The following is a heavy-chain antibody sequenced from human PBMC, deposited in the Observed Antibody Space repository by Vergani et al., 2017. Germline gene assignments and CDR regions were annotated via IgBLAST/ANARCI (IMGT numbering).Heavy chain of an antibody. CDR3: ARGYIGSGYYRDTGWFDP. D-gene: IGHD3-22*01. J-gene: IGHJ5*02. CDR2: IYTSGST. V-gene: IGHV4-61*02. Sequence: QVQLQESGPGLVKPSQTLSLTCTVSGGSISSGSYYWSWIRQPAGKGLEWIGRIYTSGSTYYNPSLKSRVTISVATSKNQFSLKLSSVTAADTAVYYCARGYIGSGYYRDTGWFDPWGQGTLVTVSS. CDR1: GGSISSGSYY.